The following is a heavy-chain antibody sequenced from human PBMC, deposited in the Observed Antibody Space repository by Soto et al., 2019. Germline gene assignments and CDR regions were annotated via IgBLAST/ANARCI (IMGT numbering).Heavy chain of an antibody. V-gene: IGHV1-69*06. J-gene: IGHJ4*02. CDR3: ARSGVAYYYDSSGYSVDY. CDR1: AGTFSSYA. CDR2: IIPIFGTA. D-gene: IGHD3-22*01. Sequence: XSVKASCEASAGTFSSYAISWVRQAPGQGLEWMGGIIPIFGTANYAQKFQGRVTITADKSTSTAYMELSSLRSEDTAVYYCARSGVAYYYDSSGYSVDYWGQGTLVTASS.